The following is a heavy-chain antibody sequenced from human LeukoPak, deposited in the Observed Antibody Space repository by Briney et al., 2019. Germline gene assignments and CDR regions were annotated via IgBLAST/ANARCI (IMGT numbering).Heavy chain of an antibody. D-gene: IGHD4-23*01. CDR2: IASGGSST. J-gene: IGHJ4*02. Sequence: GGSLRLSCEASGFTFSSYWMSWVRQAPGKGLVWVSRIASGGSSTTYADSVKGRFSISRDNAKNTLYLQMNSLRVEDTAVYYCTRGRPHGNDYWGQGTLVTVSS. V-gene: IGHV3-74*01. CDR1: GFTFSSYW. CDR3: TRGRPHGNDY.